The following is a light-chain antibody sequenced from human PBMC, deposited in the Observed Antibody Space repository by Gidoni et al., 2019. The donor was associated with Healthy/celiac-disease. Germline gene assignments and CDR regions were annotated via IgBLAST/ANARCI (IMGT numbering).Light chain of an antibody. J-gene: IGLJ3*02. CDR1: SSNIGSNP. CDR2: NNN. CDR3: AAWDDSLKGV. Sequence: SVLTQPPSASGTPGQRVTISCSGSSSNIGSNPVNWYQQLPGTAPKLLIYNNNQRPSGVPDRFSGSKSGTSASLAISGLQSEDEADYYCAAWDDSLKGVFGGGTKLTVL. V-gene: IGLV1-44*01.